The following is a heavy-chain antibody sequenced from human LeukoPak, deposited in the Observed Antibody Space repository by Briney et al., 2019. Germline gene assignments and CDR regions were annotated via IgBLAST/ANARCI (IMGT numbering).Heavy chain of an antibody. D-gene: IGHD2-2*01. CDR1: GGTFSSYA. CDR2: IIPIFGTA. V-gene: IGHV1-69*13. Sequence: GASVKVSCKASGGTFSSYAISWVRQAPGQGLEWMGGIIPIFGTANYAQKFQGRVTITADESTSTAYMELSSLRSEDTAVYYCARCVVPAAPPHYYYMDVWGKGTTVTVSS. J-gene: IGHJ6*03. CDR3: ARCVVPAAPPHYYYMDV.